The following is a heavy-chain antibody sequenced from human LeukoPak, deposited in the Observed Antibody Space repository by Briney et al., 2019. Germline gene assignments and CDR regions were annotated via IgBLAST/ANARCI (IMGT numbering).Heavy chain of an antibody. V-gene: IGHV6-1*01. Sequence: SQTLSLTCAISGDGVSSNSVTWNWIRPSPSRGLERLGRTYYRSTWYNDYAVSVRGRITVNPDTSKNQFSLHLNSVTPEDTAVYYCARRLTQYDCFDPWGQGILVTVSS. CDR1: GDGVSSNSVT. CDR3: ARRLTQYDCFDP. J-gene: IGHJ5*02. D-gene: IGHD2-2*01. CDR2: TYYRSTWYN.